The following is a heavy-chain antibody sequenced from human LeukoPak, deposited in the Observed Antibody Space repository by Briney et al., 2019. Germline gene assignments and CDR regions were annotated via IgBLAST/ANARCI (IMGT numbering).Heavy chain of an antibody. V-gene: IGHV4-39*02. J-gene: IGHJ4*02. CDR2: IYYSGST. CDR3: ARGVRSGARYFDWLLSSFDY. CDR1: GGSLSSSTYY. Sequence: PSETLSLTCAVSGGSLSSSTYYWGWLRQPPGKGLEWVGSIYYSGSTYYNPSLKSRVTISLDTSKNHFSLKLSSVTAADTAVYYCARGVRSGARYFDWLLSSFDYWGQGTLVTVSS. D-gene: IGHD3-9*01.